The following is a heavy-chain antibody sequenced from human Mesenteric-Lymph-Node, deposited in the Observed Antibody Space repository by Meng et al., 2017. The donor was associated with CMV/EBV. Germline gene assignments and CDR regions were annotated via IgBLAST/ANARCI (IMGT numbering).Heavy chain of an antibody. CDR1: GFTFTNYY. V-gene: IGHV1-46*01. J-gene: IGHJ4*02. Sequence: ASVKVSCKTSGFTFTNYYIHWVRQAPGQGLEWRGIINPSGGNTNYAQRFQGRVTMTRDTSTSTVYMELSSLRSEDTAVYYCARDAPSSSSVGFWGQGTMVTVSS. D-gene: IGHD6-6*01. CDR2: INPSGGNT. CDR3: ARDAPSSSSVGF.